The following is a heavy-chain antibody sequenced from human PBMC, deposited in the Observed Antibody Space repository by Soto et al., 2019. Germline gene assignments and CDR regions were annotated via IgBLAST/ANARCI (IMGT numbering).Heavy chain of an antibody. CDR2: ISGSGSSV. V-gene: IGHV3-23*01. CDR3: AKVRASYLSASYFYYGLDV. Sequence: GGSLRLSCAASGFTFSHYVLSWVRQSPERGLEWVSSISGSGSSVYVADSVRGRFIMSRDLSTNTVSLQMNSLRAEDTAVYYCAKVRASYLSASYFYYGLDVWGQGTTVTVSS. D-gene: IGHD3-10*01. J-gene: IGHJ6*02. CDR1: GFTFSHYV.